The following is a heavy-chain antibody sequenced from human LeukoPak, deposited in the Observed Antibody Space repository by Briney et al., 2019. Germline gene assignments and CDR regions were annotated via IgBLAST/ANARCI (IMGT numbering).Heavy chain of an antibody. Sequence: GRSLRPSCAASGSTFVDYAMHWVRQPPGMGLEWVSLISGDSDYTYYADSVKDRFTISRDNNKNSLYLQMNTLRTEDNALYYCAKGHGSRTGDFEYWGQGTLVTVSS. J-gene: IGHJ4*02. D-gene: IGHD3-10*01. V-gene: IGHV3-43*02. CDR1: GSTFVDYA. CDR3: AKGHGSRTGDFEY. CDR2: ISGDSDYT.